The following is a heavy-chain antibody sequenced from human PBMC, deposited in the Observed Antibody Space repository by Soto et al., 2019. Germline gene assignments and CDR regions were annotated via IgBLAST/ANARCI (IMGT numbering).Heavy chain of an antibody. J-gene: IGHJ3*02. CDR3: AKAPDQQQPVDAFDI. CDR2: MSGSGGST. V-gene: IGHV3-23*01. Sequence: GGSLRLSCAASGFTFSSYAMSWVRQAPGKGLEWVSAMSGSGGSTYYADSVKGRFTISRDNSKNTLYLQMNSLGAEDTAVYYCAKAPDQQQPVDAFDIWGQGTMVTVSS. CDR1: GFTFSSYA. D-gene: IGHD6-13*01.